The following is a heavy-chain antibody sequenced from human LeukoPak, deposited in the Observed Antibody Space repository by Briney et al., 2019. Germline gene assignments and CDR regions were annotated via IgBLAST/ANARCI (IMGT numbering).Heavy chain of an antibody. CDR1: GFTFSSYW. CDR3: AKDSKRITMIVVVRSYYYNMDV. J-gene: IGHJ6*03. CDR2: INSDGSST. Sequence: GGSLRLSCAASGFTFSSYWMHWVRHAPGKGLVWVSRINSDGSSTTYADSVKGRFTISRDNAKNTLYLQMNSLRAEDTAVYYCAKDSKRITMIVVVRSYYYNMDVWGKGTTVTISS. V-gene: IGHV3-74*01. D-gene: IGHD3-22*01.